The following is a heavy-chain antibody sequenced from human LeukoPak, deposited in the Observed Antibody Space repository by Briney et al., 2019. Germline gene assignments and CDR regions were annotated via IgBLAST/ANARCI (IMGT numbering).Heavy chain of an antibody. D-gene: IGHD6-6*01. J-gene: IGHJ4*02. CDR2: IHTGGRT. Sequence: SETLSLTCTVSGDSISSYYWSWIRQPPGRGLEWIGYIHTGGRTSYIPSLKGRVTISIDTSKNQFSLKLSSVTAADSAVYYCARLTRLSTSPDRYYLDYWGQGTLVTVSS. CDR1: GDSISSYY. V-gene: IGHV4-4*09. CDR3: ARLTRLSTSPDRYYLDY.